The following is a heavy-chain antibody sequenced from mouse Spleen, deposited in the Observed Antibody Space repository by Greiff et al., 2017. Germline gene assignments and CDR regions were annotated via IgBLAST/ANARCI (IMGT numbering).Heavy chain of an antibody. J-gene: IGHJ1*01. CDR1: GYTFTSYW. CDR2: IYPRDGST. Sequence: QVQLQQPGAELVKPGASVKLSCKASGYTFTSYWMHWVKQRPGQGLEWIGWIYPRDGSTKYNEKFKGKATLTVDTSSSTAYMELHSLTSEDSAVYFCARYYYGSSHWYFDVWGAGTTVTVSS. D-gene: IGHD1-1*01. V-gene: IGHV1-85*01. CDR3: ARYYYGSSHWYFDV.